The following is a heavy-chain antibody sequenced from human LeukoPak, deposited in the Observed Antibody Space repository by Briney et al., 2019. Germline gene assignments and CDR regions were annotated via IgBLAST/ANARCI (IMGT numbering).Heavy chain of an antibody. CDR3: ATHNGKVLYY. CDR1: GESFSDYY. Sequence: SETLSLTCSVYGESFSDYYWSWIRQPPGKGLEWIGQINHSGGTSFNSSLKSRVTISIDTSKNQVSLKLNSVTAADTAVYYCATHNGKVLYYWGQGTLVTVSS. CDR2: INHSGGT. D-gene: IGHD1-14*01. V-gene: IGHV4-34*01. J-gene: IGHJ4*02.